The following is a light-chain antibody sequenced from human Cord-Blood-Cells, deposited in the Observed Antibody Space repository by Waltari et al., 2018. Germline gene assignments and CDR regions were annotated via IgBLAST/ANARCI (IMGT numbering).Light chain of an antibody. CDR1: QSVSSN. V-gene: IGKV3-15*01. Sequence: EIVMTQSPATLSVSPGERATLSCRASQSVSSNLAWYQQKPGQAPRLLIYGASTRATGITARFSGSGSGTEFTLTISSLQSEDFAVYYCQQYNNWPPAPWTFGQGTKVEIK. CDR2: GAS. J-gene: IGKJ1*01. CDR3: QQYNNWPPAPWT.